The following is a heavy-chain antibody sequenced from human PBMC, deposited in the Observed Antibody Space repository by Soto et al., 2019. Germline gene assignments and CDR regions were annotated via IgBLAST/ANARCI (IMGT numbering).Heavy chain of an antibody. CDR2: TTNNGGAT. V-gene: IGHV3-64D*06. D-gene: IGHD2-15*01. CDR1: GFTFSSFA. CDR3: VKSSRRDITASRGMDV. J-gene: IGHJ6*02. Sequence: GGSLRLSCSASGFTFSSFAMHWVRQAPWKGLEYISATTNNGGATYYADSVKDRFIISRDNSNNMLYLQVNSLRTEDTAVYYCVKSSRRDITASRGMDVWGQATTVTVSS.